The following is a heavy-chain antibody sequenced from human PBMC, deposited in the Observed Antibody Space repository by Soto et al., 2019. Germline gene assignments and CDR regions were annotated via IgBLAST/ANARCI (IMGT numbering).Heavy chain of an antibody. Sequence: GESLKISCKGSGYSFTSYWIGWVRQMPGKGLEWMGIIYPGDSDTRYSPSFQGQVTISADKSISTAYLQWSSLKASDTATYYCARHDSPSVIYYYYGMDVWGQGTTVTVSS. D-gene: IGHD2-15*01. J-gene: IGHJ6*02. CDR1: GYSFTSYW. CDR2: IYPGDSDT. CDR3: ARHDSPSVIYYYYGMDV. V-gene: IGHV5-51*01.